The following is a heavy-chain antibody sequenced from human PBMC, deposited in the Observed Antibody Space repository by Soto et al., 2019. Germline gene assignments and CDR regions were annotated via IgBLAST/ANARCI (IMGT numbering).Heavy chain of an antibody. CDR2: IYPGDSDT. D-gene: IGHD3-10*01. CDR3: ALLLWFGELLSQPYYGMDV. V-gene: IGHV5-51*01. CDR1: GYSFTSYW. Sequence: GESLKISCKGSGYSFTSYWIGWVRQMPGKGLERMGIIYPGDSDTRYSPSFQGQGTISADKSISTAYLQWSSLKASDTAMYYCALLLWFGELLSQPYYGMDVWGQVTTVTVSS. J-gene: IGHJ6*02.